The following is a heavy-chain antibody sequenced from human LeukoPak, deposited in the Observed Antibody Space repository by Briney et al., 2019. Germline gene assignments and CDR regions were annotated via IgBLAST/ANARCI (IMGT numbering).Heavy chain of an antibody. J-gene: IGHJ4*02. D-gene: IGHD3-22*01. V-gene: IGHV7-4-1*02. CDR1: GYTFTSYA. Sequence: ASVKVSWKTSGYTFTSYAMNWVRQAPGQGLEWMGWINTNTGNPTYAQGFTGRFVFSLDTSVSTAYLQISSLEAEDIAVYYCARDLTMTVVAIGYWGQGTLVTVSS. CDR3: ARDLTMTVVAIGY. CDR2: INTNTGNP.